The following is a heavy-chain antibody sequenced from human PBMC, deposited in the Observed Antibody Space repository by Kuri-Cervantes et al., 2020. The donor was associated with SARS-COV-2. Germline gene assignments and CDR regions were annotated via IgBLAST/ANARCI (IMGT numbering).Heavy chain of an antibody. Sequence: GESLKISCAASGFTFSSYGMHWVRQAPGKGLEWVAVIWYGGSNKYYADSVKGRFTISRDNSKNTLYLQMNSLRAEDTAVYYCARARFDAFDIWGQGTMVTVSS. J-gene: IGHJ3*02. CDR1: GFTFSSYG. CDR3: ARARFDAFDI. CDR2: IWYGGSNK. V-gene: IGHV3-33*08. D-gene: IGHD4-17*01.